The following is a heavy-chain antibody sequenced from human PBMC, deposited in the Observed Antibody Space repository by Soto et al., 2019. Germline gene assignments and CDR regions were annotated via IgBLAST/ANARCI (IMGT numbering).Heavy chain of an antibody. D-gene: IGHD3-22*01. CDR3: ARSHYYDDSGYFFYYFDH. V-gene: IGHV5-51*01. CDR2: IYPGDSDT. CDR1: GYSFTTYW. Sequence: PGESLKISCKGSGYSFTTYWIGWVRQMPGKGLEWMGSIYPGDSDTRYSPSLQGQVTISADKSISTAYLQWSSLKASDTAMYYCARSHYYDDSGYFFYYFDHWGQGTLVTVSS. J-gene: IGHJ4*02.